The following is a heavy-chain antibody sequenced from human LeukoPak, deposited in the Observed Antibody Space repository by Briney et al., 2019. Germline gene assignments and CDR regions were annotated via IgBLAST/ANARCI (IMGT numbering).Heavy chain of an antibody. CDR2: IYHSGST. V-gene: IGHV4-4*02. CDR3: ARTVSASGDPGYYFDY. Sequence: NASGTLSLTCAVSGGSISSSNWWSWVRQPPGKGLEWIGEIYHSGSTNYNPSLKSRVTISVDKSKNQFSLKLSSVTAADTAVYYCARTVSASGDPGYYFDYWGQGTLVTVSP. J-gene: IGHJ4*02. D-gene: IGHD2-21*02. CDR1: GGSISSSNW.